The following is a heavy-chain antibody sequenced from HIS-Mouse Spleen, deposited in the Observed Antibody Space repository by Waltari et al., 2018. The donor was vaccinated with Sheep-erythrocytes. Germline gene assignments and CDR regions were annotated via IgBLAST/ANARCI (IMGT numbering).Heavy chain of an antibody. J-gene: IGHJ4*02. D-gene: IGHD3-22*01. V-gene: IGHV4-39*01. Sequence: QLQLQESGPGLVKPSETLSLTCTVSGASFSSSSYYGGWIRRPPGKGLEGMGSIYYSGGTYYNPSLKSRVTISVDTSKNQFSLKLSSVTAADTAVYYCARLYYYDSSGYYFDYWGQGTLVTFSS. CDR3: ARLYYYDSSGYYFDY. CDR1: GASFSSSSYY. CDR2: IYYSGGT.